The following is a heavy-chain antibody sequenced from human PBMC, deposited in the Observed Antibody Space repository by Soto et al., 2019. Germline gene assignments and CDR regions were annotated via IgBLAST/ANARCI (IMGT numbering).Heavy chain of an antibody. CDR3: ASLDVYYYYGSGSYVPSFAWFDP. Sequence: QVQLQESGPGLVKPSETLSLTCTVSGGSISSYYWSWIRQPPGKGLEWIGYIYYSGSTNYNPSLKLRLPVLLSASKNSFPPNLRSVTAADTAVYYCASLDVYYYYGSGSYVPSFAWFDPWGQGTLVTVSS. V-gene: IGHV4-59*08. CDR1: GGSISSYY. CDR2: IYYSGST. J-gene: IGHJ5*02. D-gene: IGHD3-10*01.